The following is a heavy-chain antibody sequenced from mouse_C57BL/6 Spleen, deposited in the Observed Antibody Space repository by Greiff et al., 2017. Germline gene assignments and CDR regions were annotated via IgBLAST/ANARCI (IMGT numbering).Heavy chain of an antibody. Sequence: VQLQESDAELVKPGASVKISCKVSGYTFTDHTIHWMKQRPEQGLEWIGYIYPRDGSTKYNEKFKGKATLTADKSSSTAYMQLNSLTSEDSAVYFCARRGTAQAPWFAYWGQGTLVTVSA. CDR3: ARRGTAQAPWFAY. CDR1: GYTFTDHT. V-gene: IGHV1-78*01. CDR2: IYPRDGST. D-gene: IGHD3-2*02. J-gene: IGHJ3*01.